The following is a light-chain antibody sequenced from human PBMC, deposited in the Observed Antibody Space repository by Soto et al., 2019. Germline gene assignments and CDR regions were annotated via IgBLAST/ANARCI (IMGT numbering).Light chain of an antibody. CDR1: QSVSSSY. CDR2: GAS. CDR3: QQFGSSPRT. Sequence: EIVLTQSPGTLSLSPGERATLSCRASQSVSSSYLAWYQQKPGQAPRLLIYGASSRATGIPDRFSGSGSGTDFTLTISRLEPADFAVYYCQQFGSSPRTFGQGTKVEI. V-gene: IGKV3-20*01. J-gene: IGKJ1*01.